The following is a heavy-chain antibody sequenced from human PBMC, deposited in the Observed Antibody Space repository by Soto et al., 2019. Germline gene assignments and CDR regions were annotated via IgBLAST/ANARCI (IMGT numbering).Heavy chain of an antibody. D-gene: IGHD5-12*01. CDR2: IYPGDSDT. CDR3: ARHYVSQTYSGCESSYYYYYYMDV. CDR1: GYSFTSYW. V-gene: IGHV5-51*01. J-gene: IGHJ6*03. Sequence: PGESLKISCKGSGYSFTSYWIGWVRQMPGKGLEWMGIIYPGDSDTRYSPSFQGQVTISADKSISTAYLQWSSLKASDTAMYYCARHYVSQTYSGCESSYYYYYYMDVCGKGTTVTVSS.